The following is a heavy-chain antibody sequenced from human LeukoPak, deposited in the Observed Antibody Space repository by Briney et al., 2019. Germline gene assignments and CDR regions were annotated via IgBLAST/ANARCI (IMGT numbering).Heavy chain of an antibody. CDR2: MNPNSGNT. J-gene: IGHJ4*02. D-gene: IGHD3-9*01. CDR3: ARGAQLRYFDWLDGYCCFDY. V-gene: IGHV1-8*02. CDR1: GYTFTSYA. Sequence: ASVKVSCKASGYTFTSYAMNWVRQAPGQGLEWMGWMNPNSGNTGYAQKFQGRVTMTRNTSISTAYMELGSLRSEDTAVYYCARGAQLRYFDWLDGYCCFDYWGQGTLVTVSS.